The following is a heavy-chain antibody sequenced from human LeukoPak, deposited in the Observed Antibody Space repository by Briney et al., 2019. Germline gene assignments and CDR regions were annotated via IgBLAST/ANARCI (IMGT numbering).Heavy chain of an antibody. Sequence: GGSLRPSCAASGFTFDDYAMHWVRQAPGKGLEGVSGISWNSGSIGYADSVKGRFTISRDNAKNSLYLQMNSLRAEDTAWYFCAKAPSGGGVVPAALNWFDPWGQGTLVTVSS. CDR3: AKAPSGGGVVPAALNWFDP. J-gene: IGHJ5*02. CDR2: ISWNSGSI. CDR1: GFTFDDYA. V-gene: IGHV3-9*01. D-gene: IGHD2-2*01.